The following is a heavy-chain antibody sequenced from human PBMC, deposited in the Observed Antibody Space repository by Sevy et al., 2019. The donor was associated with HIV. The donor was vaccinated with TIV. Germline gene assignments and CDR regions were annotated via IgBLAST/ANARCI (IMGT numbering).Heavy chain of an antibody. D-gene: IGHD3-22*01. CDR3: ATTKDYYDSSGSPFDY. J-gene: IGHJ4*02. CDR1: GSTLTKLS. Sequence: ASVKVSCKVSGSTLTKLSMHWVRQVPGKGLELMVSFDPEDGETIYARKFQGRVTMTEDTSTDTAYMVLSSLRSEDTAVYYCATTKDYYDSSGSPFDYWGQGTLVTVSS. V-gene: IGHV1-24*01. CDR2: FDPEDGET.